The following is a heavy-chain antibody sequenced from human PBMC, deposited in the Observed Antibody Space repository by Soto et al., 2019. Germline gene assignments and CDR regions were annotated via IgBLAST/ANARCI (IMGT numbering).Heavy chain of an antibody. D-gene: IGHD3-10*01. V-gene: IGHV1-18*01. J-gene: IGHJ5*02. CDR1: GYTFTSYG. CDR2: ISAYNGNT. CDR3: ATNVFWGVFGESNWHHP. Sequence: GASVKVSCKASGYTFTSYGISWWRQAPGQGLEGMGWISAYNGNTNYAQKFQGRVTMTTDTSTSTAYMELRSLRSDDTVVYYWATNVFWGVFGESNWHHPWG.